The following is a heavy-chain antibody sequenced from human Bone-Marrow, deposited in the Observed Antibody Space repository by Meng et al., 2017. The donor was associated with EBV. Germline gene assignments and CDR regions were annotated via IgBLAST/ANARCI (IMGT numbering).Heavy chain of an antibody. V-gene: IGHV1-69*01. J-gene: IGHJ4*02. D-gene: IGHD3-10*01. CDR3: ASESGRGFTPDY. CDR2: LIPLSDAP. CDR1: GGTFRSDA. Sequence: VQVVQCGAEVKKPGSSVKVSCKASGGTFRSDAISWVRQAPGQGLEWMGGLIPLSDAPHYAQKFQGRVTITADESTSTHYLDLSGLRAEDTAVYYCASESGRGFTPDYWGQGTLVTVSS.